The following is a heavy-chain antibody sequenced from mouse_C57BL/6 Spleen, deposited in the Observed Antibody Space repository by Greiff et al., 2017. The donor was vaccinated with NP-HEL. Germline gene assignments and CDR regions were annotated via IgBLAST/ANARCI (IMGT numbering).Heavy chain of an antibody. Sequence: QVQLQQPGTELVKPGASVKLSCKASGYTFTSYWMHWVKQRPGQGLEWIGNINPSNGGTNYNEKFKSKATLTVDQSSSTAYMQLSSLTSEDSAVYYCSSIDYGSKAWFAYWGQGTLVTVSA. V-gene: IGHV1-53*01. CDR3: SSIDYGSKAWFAY. J-gene: IGHJ3*01. CDR2: INPSNGGT. CDR1: GYTFTSYW. D-gene: IGHD1-1*01.